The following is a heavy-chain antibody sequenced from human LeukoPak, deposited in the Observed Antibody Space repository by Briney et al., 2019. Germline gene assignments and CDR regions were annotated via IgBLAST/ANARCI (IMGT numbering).Heavy chain of an antibody. CDR3: ATKQWLAPPPDS. J-gene: IGHJ4*02. CDR1: GFTFSKYW. CDR2: INTDGTVT. V-gene: IGHV3-74*01. Sequence: GSLRLSCAASGFTFSKYWMLWVRQAPGKGLESVSRINTDGTVTTYADSVKGRFTVSRDNADNTMFLQMNSVRDEDTAVYYCATKQWLAPPPDSWGQGTPVTVSS. D-gene: IGHD6-19*01.